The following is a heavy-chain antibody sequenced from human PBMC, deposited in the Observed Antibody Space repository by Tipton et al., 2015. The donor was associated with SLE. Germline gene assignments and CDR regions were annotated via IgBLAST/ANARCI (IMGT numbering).Heavy chain of an antibody. CDR1: GGSISSYY. Sequence: TLSLTCTVSGGSISSYYWSWIRQPPGKGLEWIGYIYYSGSTNYNPSLKSRVTISVDTSKSQVSLMLSSVTAADTAVYYCARVAPAEVFDSWGQGTLVTVSS. CDR2: IYYSGST. V-gene: IGHV4-59*12. D-gene: IGHD2-2*01. J-gene: IGHJ4*02. CDR3: ARVAPAEVFDS.